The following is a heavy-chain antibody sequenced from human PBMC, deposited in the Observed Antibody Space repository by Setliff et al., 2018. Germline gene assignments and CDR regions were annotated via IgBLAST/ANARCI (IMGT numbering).Heavy chain of an antibody. Sequence: SETLSLTCAVYGGSFSGYSWSWIRQHPGKGQEWIGYIYYSGSTYSNPSLKSRVTIAVDTSKNQFSLKLSSVTAAETAVYYCAGDNNPGYRGYWGRFDYWGQGTLVTVSS. CDR2: IYYSGST. CDR1: GGSFSGYS. D-gene: IGHD2-2*03. V-gene: IGHV4-31*11. CDR3: AGDNNPGYRGYWGRFDY. J-gene: IGHJ4*02.